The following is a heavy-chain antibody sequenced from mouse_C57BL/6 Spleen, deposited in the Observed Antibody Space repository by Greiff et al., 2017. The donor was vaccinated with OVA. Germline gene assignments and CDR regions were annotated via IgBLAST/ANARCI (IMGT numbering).Heavy chain of an antibody. CDR1: GYTFTSYW. V-gene: IGHV1-55*01. CDR2: IYPGSGST. CDR3: ARHGSSYYYAMDY. D-gene: IGHD1-1*01. J-gene: IGHJ4*01. Sequence: QVQLQQPGAELVKPGASVKMSCKASGYTFTSYWITWVKQRPGQGLEWIGDIYPGSGSTNYNEKFKSKATLTVDTSSSTAYMLLSGLTSEDSAVYDCARHGSSYYYAMDYWGQGTSVTVSS.